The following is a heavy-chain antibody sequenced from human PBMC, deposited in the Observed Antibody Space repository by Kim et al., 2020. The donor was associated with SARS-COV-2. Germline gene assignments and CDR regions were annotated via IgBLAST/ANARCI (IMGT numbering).Heavy chain of an antibody. CDR3: AKDRGTTDV. V-gene: IGHV3-23*01. CDR1: GLTFSNHA. D-gene: IGHD3-10*01. CDR2: ISGSGGST. J-gene: IGHJ6*02. Sequence: GGSLRLSCEASGLTFSNHAMSWVRQAPGKGLEWVSAISGSGGSTYYAYSVEGRFTISRDNSKNTLYLQMNSLRAEDTAVYYCAKDRGTTDVWGQGTTVTV.